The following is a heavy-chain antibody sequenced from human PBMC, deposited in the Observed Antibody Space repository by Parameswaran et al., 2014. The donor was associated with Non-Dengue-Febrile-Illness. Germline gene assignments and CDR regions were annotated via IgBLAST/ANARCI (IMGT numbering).Heavy chain of an antibody. V-gene: IGHV4-38-2*01. CDR2: IYHNGYT. Sequence: WIRQPPGKGLEWIGSIYHNGYTYYNPSLQSRVAMSVDTSKNQFSLRLTSVTAAETAVYYCAVGQYNWNWYDPWGQGTLVTVSS. CDR3: AVGQYNWNWYDP. J-gene: IGHJ5*02. D-gene: IGHD1-1*01.